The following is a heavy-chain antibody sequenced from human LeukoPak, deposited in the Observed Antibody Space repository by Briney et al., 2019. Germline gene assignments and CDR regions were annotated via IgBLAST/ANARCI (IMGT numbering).Heavy chain of an antibody. V-gene: IGHV4-59*11. CDR3: ARRYGTSGWIDY. CDR1: GGSTSGHY. D-gene: IGHD3-22*01. J-gene: IGHJ4*02. Sequence: PSETLSLTCTVAGGSTSGHYWSWIRQFPGKGLEWIGYIYDSGSTNYNPSLRSRVTISVDTPKKQFSLKLTSVTAADTAVYYCARRYGTSGWIDYWGQGTLVTVSS. CDR2: IYDSGST.